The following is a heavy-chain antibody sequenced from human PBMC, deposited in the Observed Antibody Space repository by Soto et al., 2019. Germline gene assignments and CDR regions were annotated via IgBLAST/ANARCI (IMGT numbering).Heavy chain of an antibody. V-gene: IGHV1-18*01. D-gene: IGHD2-15*01. CDR3: ARDRYCSGGSCCSAQGSFDP. CDR1: GYTFTSYG. J-gene: IGHJ5*02. CDR2: ISAYNGNT. Sequence: GASVKVSCKASGYTFTSYGISWVRQAPGQGLEWLGWISAYNGNTNYAQKLQGRVTMTTDTSTSTAYMELRSLRSDDTAVYYCARDRYCSGGSCCSAQGSFDPRDQGTLVTVSS.